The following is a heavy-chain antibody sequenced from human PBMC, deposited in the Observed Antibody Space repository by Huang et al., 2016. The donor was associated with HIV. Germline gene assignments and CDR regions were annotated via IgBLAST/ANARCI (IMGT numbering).Heavy chain of an antibody. D-gene: IGHD2-15*01. CDR2: MFYSGST. CDR3: ARVARGPNWYFDL. V-gene: IGHV4-59*11. CDR1: GGSISSHH. J-gene: IGHJ2*01. Sequence: QVLVQESGPGLAKPSETLSLTCTVSGGSISSHHWSWIRQAPGKGLEWIGTMFYSGSTKTNPALKSRVTISVDTSENQISLRCASVTAADSAVYFCARVARGPNWYFDLWGRGTLVTVSS.